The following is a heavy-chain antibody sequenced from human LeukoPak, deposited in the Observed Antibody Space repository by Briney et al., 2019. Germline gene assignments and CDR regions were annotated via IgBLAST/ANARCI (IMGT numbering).Heavy chain of an antibody. CDR1: GFTFSSYD. D-gene: IGHD4-17*01. V-gene: IGHV3-30*02. J-gene: IGHJ4*02. CDR3: AKDSLGTRTVTLDY. Sequence: GGSLRLSCAASGFTFSSYDMHWVRQAPGKGLEWVAFMRNDGNNKYYAHSVKGRFTISRDNSKNTLFLQMNSLRPEDTAVYYCAKDSLGTRTVTLDYWGQGTLVTVSS. CDR2: MRNDGNNK.